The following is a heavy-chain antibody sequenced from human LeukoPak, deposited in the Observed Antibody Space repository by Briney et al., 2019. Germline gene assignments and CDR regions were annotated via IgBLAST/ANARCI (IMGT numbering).Heavy chain of an antibody. CDR2: INPNSGGT. CDR3: ASFDYDSSGYYGYDAFDI. J-gene: IGHJ3*02. D-gene: IGHD3-22*01. Sequence: GASVKVSRKASGYTFTGYYMHWVRQAPGQGLEWMGWINPNSGGTNYAQKFQGRVTMTRDTSISTAYMELSRLRSDDTAVYYCASFDYDSSGYYGYDAFDIWGQGTVVTVSS. CDR1: GYTFTGYY. V-gene: IGHV1-2*02.